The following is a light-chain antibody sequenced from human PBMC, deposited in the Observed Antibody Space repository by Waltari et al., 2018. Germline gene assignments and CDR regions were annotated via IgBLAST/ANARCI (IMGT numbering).Light chain of an antibody. J-gene: IGLJ2*01. CDR3: SSYTSSSTWV. V-gene: IGLV2-14*01. Sequence: QSALTQPASVSGSPGQSITISCTATRSDVGGYHYVSCYQQHPGNPPKLMIYDVSTRPSGVSNPFSGSKSGNTASLTISGLQAEDEADYYCSSYTSSSTWVFGGGTKLTVL. CDR1: RSDVGGYHY. CDR2: DVS.